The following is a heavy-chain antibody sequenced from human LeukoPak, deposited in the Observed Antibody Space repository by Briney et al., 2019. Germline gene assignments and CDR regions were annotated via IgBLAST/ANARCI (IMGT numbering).Heavy chain of an antibody. CDR1: GGSISIITYY. CDR3: ARGGNYDVLTGYHFYFDN. CDR2: VYYSGSD. J-gene: IGHJ4*02. D-gene: IGHD3-9*01. Sequence: SETLSLTCTVSGGSISIITYYWGWIRQPPGKGLEWIGTVYYSGSDNYNPSLKSRVSISIDASKNQFSLKLHSVTAADTAVYYCARGGNYDVLTGYHFYFDNWGQGTLVTVSS. V-gene: IGHV4-39*07.